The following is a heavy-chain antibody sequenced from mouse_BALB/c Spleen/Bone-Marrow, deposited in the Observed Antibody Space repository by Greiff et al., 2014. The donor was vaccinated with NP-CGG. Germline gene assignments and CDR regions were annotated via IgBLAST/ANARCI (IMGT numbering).Heavy chain of an antibody. CDR3: AREDKGYRYDGPFDY. V-gene: IGHV1-7*01. CDR1: GYTFTSYW. J-gene: IGHJ2*01. Sequence: VKLMESGAELAKPGASVKMSCKASGYTFTSYWMHWVKQRPGQGLEWIGYINPSTGYTEYNQKFKDKATLTADKSSSTAYMQPSSLKSEDSAVYYRAREDKGYRYDGPFDYLGQSTPLPGSP. D-gene: IGHD2-14*01. CDR2: INPSTGYT.